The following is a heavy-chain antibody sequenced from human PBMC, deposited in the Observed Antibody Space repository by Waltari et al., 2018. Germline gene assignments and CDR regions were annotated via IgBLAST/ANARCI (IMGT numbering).Heavy chain of an antibody. D-gene: IGHD2-8*02. J-gene: IGHJ3*02. V-gene: IGHV3-11*04. Sequence: VSYISSSGSTIYYADSVKGRFTISRDNAKNSLYLQMNSLRAEDTAVYYCAREVVLVVYAVHDAFDIWGQGTMVTVSS. CDR3: AREVVLVVYAVHDAFDI. CDR2: ISSSGSTI.